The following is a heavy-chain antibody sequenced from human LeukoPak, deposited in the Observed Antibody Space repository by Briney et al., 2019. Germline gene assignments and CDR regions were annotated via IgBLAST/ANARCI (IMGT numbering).Heavy chain of an antibody. CDR3: ARQDDYCFDY. D-gene: IGHD4-11*01. V-gene: IGHV5-51*01. Sequence: GESLKISCKGSGYSFTSYWIGWVRQMPGKGLEWMGIIYPGDSHTRYTPSFQGQVTISGDKSISTAYLQWSSLKASDTAMYYCARQDDYCFDYWGQGTLVTVSS. J-gene: IGHJ4*02. CDR1: GYSFTSYW. CDR2: IYPGDSHT.